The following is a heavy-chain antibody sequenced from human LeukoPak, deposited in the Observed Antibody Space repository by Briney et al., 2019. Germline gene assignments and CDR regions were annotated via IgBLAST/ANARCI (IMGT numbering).Heavy chain of an antibody. CDR3: ARDRAVAGTQGMDV. CDR2: ISASGCST. Sequence: GGSLRLSCAASGFTFSSYAMSWVRQAPGKGLEWVSAISASGCSTYYADSVKGRFTISRDNAKNSLYLQMNSLTAEDTAVYYCARDRAVAGTQGMDVWGQGTTVTVSS. J-gene: IGHJ6*02. V-gene: IGHV3-23*01. CDR1: GFTFSSYA. D-gene: IGHD6-19*01.